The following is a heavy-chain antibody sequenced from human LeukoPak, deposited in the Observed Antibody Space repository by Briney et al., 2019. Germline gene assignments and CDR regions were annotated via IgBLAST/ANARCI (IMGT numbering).Heavy chain of an antibody. Sequence: PSETLSLTCTVSGGSISSYYWSWIRQPPGKGLEWLGYIYYSGNTNYNPSLKSRVTISVDTSKNQFSLKLSSVTAADTAVYYCARVTTFTIFGVATSYYMDVWGKGTTVTVSS. V-gene: IGHV4-59*01. CDR2: IYYSGNT. J-gene: IGHJ6*03. CDR3: ARVTTFTIFGVATSYYMDV. D-gene: IGHD3-3*01. CDR1: GGSISSYY.